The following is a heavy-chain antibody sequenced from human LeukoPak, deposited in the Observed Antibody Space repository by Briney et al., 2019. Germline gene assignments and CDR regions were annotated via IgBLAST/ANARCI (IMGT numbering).Heavy chain of an antibody. CDR3: ARVSGYPPYYFDY. CDR2: IHYSGST. V-gene: IGHV4-59*01. CDR1: GGSTSTYY. Sequence: SETLSLTCTVSGGSTSTYYWSWVRQPPGKGLEWVGFIHYSGSTNYNPSLKRRVTMSVDTSNKQFSLKVSSVTAADTAVYYCARVSGYPPYYFDYWGQGTLVTVSS. J-gene: IGHJ4*02. D-gene: IGHD3-3*01.